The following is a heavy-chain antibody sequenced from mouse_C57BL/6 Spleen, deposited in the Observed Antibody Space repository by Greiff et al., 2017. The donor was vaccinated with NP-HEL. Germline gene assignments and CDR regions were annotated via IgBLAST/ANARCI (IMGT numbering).Heavy chain of an antibody. V-gene: IGHV1-4*01. CDR1: GYTFTSYT. Sequence: QVQLQQSGAELARPGASVKMSCKASGYTFTSYTMHWVKQRPGQGLEWIGYINPSSGYTKYNQKFKDKATLTADKSSSTAYMQLSSLTSEDSAVYYCARPLYGYDDFDYWGQGTTLTVSS. CDR3: ARPLYGYDDFDY. CDR2: INPSSGYT. D-gene: IGHD2-2*01. J-gene: IGHJ2*01.